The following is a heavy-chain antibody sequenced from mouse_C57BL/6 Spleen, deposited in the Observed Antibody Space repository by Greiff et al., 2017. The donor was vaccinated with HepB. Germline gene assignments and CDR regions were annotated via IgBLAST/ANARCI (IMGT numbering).Heavy chain of an antibody. J-gene: IGHJ1*03. V-gene: IGHV1-72*01. CDR3: ARSEYGSSYWYFDV. CDR2: IDPNSGGT. Sequence: VKQRPGRGLEWIGRIDPNSGGTKYNEKFKSKATLTVDKPSSTAYMQLSSLTSEDSAVYYCARSEYGSSYWYFDVWGTGTTVTVSS. D-gene: IGHD1-1*01.